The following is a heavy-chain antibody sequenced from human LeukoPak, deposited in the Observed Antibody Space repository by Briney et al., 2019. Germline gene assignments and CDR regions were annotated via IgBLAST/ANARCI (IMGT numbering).Heavy chain of an antibody. V-gene: IGHV3-64D*09. J-gene: IGHJ4*02. D-gene: IGHD3-22*01. CDR1: GFTFSTYA. Sequence: PGGSLRLSCAASGFTFSTYAMHWVRQAPGKGLEYVSVISTNGGDTYYADSVKGRFTISRDNSKNTLYLQMSSLRPEDTAVYYCVKARGYYGSSGYELDYWGQGTLVTVSS. CDR3: VKARGYYGSSGYELDY. CDR2: ISTNGGDT.